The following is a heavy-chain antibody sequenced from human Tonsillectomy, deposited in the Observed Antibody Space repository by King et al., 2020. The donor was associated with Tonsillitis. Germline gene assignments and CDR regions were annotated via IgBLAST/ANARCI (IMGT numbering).Heavy chain of an antibody. CDR1: GFTFSSYD. CDR2: IGTAGDT. V-gene: IGHV3-13*01. D-gene: IGHD3-3*01. Sequence: VQLVESGGGLVQPGWSLRLSCAASGFTFSSYDMHWVRQATGKGLEWVSAIGTAGDTYYPGSVKCRFTISRENAKNALYLQMNSLRAGDTAVYYCARVGDFWSGYYRGWYFDLWGRGTLVTVSS. CDR3: ARVGDFWSGYYRGWYFDL. J-gene: IGHJ2*01.